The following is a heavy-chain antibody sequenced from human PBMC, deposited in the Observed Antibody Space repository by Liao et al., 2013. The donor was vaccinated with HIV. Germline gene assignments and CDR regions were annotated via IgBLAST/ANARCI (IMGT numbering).Heavy chain of an antibody. CDR2: IFYIGTT. Sequence: QLQLRESGPGLMKPSETLSLTCTVSGGSISSSSYYWGWIRQPPGKGLEWIGNIFYIGTTYYNPSLKSRVTISVDTSKNQFSLKLSSVTAADTAVYYCARVDQYYDYWRGYENWFDPWGQGTLVTVSS. J-gene: IGHJ5*02. CDR1: GGSISSSSYY. CDR3: ARVDQYYDYWRGYENWFDP. D-gene: IGHD3-3*01. V-gene: IGHV4-39*07.